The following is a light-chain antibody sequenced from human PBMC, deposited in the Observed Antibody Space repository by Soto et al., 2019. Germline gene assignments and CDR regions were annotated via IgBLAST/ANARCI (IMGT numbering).Light chain of an antibody. CDR1: QSVTSSY. CDR2: GAS. Sequence: EIVLTQSPGTLSLSPGERATLSCRASQSVTSSYLAWYQQKPGQAPRLLIYGASSRATGIPDRFSGSGSGTDFTRTISSLEPADFAVYYCQQYGSSPPTFGQGTKVDIK. CDR3: QQYGSSPPT. V-gene: IGKV3-20*01. J-gene: IGKJ1*01.